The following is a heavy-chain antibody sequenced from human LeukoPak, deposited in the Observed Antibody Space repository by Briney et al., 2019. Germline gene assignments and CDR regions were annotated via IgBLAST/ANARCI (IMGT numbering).Heavy chain of an antibody. D-gene: IGHD3-16*01. V-gene: IGHV3-74*01. CDR2: INSDGSST. J-gene: IGHJ6*02. CDR3: ANSGVMEYYGMDV. Sequence: QSGGSLRLSCAASGFTFSSYWMHWVRQAPGKGLVWVSRINSDGSSTSYADSVKGRFTISRDNAKNTLYLQMNSLRAEDTAVYYCANSGVMEYYGMDVRGQGTTVTVSS. CDR1: GFTFSSYW.